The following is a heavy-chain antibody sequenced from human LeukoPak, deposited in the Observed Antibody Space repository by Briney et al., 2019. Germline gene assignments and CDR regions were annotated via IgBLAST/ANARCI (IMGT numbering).Heavy chain of an antibody. J-gene: IGHJ4*02. CDR1: GGSISSYY. D-gene: IGHD1-14*01. CDR3: ARGGSRTVIDY. CDR2: IYYGGST. Sequence: SETLSLTCTVSGGSISSYYWSWIRQPPGKGLEWLGYIYYGGSTNYNPSLKSRLTISGDTSKNQFSLKLNSVTAADTAVYYCARGGSRTVIDYWGQGTLVTVSS. V-gene: IGHV4-59*01.